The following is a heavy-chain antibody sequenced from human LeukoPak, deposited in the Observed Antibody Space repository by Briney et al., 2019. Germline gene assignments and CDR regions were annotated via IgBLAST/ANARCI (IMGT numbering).Heavy chain of an antibody. CDR3: AREHVYGFSAFDY. D-gene: IGHD3-10*01. V-gene: IGHV1-46*01. CDR2: ITPSGGST. CDR1: GGTFSSYA. J-gene: IGHJ4*02. Sequence: ASVKVSCKASGGTFSSYAISWVRQAPGQGLEWMGIITPSGGSTTYAQKFQGRVTMTRDMSTSTVYMELSSLGSDDTAIYFCAREHVYGFSAFDYWGQGTLVTVSS.